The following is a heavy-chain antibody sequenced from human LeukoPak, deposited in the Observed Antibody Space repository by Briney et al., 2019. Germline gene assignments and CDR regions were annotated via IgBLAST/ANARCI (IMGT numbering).Heavy chain of an antibody. CDR2: INPSGGST. D-gene: IGHD6-19*01. CDR1: EYTFTSYY. Sequence: ASVKVSCKASEYTFTSYYMHWVRQAPGQGREWMGIINPSGGSTSYAQKFQGRVTMTRDTSTYTVYMELSSLRSEDTAVYYCARGGGGVAGQLSPDYWGQGTLVTVSP. CDR3: ARGGGGVAGQLSPDY. V-gene: IGHV1-46*01. J-gene: IGHJ4*02.